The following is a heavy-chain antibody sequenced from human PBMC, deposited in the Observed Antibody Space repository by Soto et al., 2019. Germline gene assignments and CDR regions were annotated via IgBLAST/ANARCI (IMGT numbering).Heavy chain of an antibody. D-gene: IGHD1-26*01. CDR1: GFTFSNYV. V-gene: IGHV3-23*01. CDR2: ISGSGGST. J-gene: IGHJ4*02. Sequence: GGSLRLSCAASGFTFSNYVMSWVRQAPGKGLEWVSSISGSGGSTYYADSVKGRFTISRDKSKNTLYLQMNSLRAEDTAVYYCAKAGGTIGRYYFDYWGQGTLVTVSS. CDR3: AKAGGTIGRYYFDY.